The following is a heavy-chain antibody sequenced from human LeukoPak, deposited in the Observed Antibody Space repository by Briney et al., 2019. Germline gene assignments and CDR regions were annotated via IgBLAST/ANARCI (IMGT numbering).Heavy chain of an antibody. CDR2: IIPILATA. V-gene: IGHV1-69*01. Sequence: SVKVSCKASGGTFSTYAISWVRQAPGQGLEWMGGIIPILATANYAQKFQGRVTITADESTSTAYMELSSLRSEDTAVYYCARGVVVVTAIPFDYWGQGTLVTVSS. CDR1: GGTFSTYA. J-gene: IGHJ4*02. D-gene: IGHD2-21*02. CDR3: ARGVVVVTAIPFDY.